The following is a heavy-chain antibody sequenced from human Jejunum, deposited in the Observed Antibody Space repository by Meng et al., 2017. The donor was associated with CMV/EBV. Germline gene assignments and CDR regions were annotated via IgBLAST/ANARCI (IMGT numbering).Heavy chain of an antibody. CDR3: TRHIVERGTIYGFDI. Sequence: SGFTFSTYAMNWVRQAPGKGLEWVSAISGSGRNTYYADSVKGRFTVSRDNSMDMLYLQMNSLKTDDTAVYYCTRHIVERGTIYGFDIWGQGTVVTVSS. CDR2: ISGSGRNT. V-gene: IGHV3-23*01. CDR1: GFTFSTYA. D-gene: IGHD5-24*01. J-gene: IGHJ3*02.